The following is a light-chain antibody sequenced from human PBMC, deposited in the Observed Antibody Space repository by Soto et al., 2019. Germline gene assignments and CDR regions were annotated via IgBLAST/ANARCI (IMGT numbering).Light chain of an antibody. V-gene: IGLV2-11*01. CDR2: EVS. Sequence: QSALTQPRSVSGSPGQSVTISCTGTSSDVGGYNYVSWYQQYPGKAPKLVIYEVSKRPSRVPDRFSGSKSGNTASLTISGVQADDEADYYCCSYAGRPYVFGTGTKVTVL. CDR3: CSYAGRPYV. CDR1: SSDVGGYNY. J-gene: IGLJ1*01.